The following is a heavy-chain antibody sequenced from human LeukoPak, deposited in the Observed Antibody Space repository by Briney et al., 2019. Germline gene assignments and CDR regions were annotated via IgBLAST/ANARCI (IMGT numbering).Heavy chain of an antibody. V-gene: IGHV4-34*01. CDR1: GGSISSYY. CDR2: INHTGST. Sequence: PSETLSLTCTVSGGSISSYYWSWIRQPPGKGLEWIGEINHTGSTNYNPSLKSRVTIVDTSKNQFSLKLSSVTAADTAVYYCARPPRRAAHGYFDLWGRGTLVTVSS. D-gene: IGHD2-15*01. CDR3: ARPPRRAAHGYFDL. J-gene: IGHJ2*01.